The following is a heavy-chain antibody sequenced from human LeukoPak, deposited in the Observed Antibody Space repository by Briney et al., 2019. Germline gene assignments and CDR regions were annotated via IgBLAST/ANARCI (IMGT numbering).Heavy chain of an antibody. CDR3: ARGGSPYYYGSGSYSADYYYYYMDV. D-gene: IGHD3-10*01. Sequence: GGSLRLSCAASGFMFSSYSMNWVRQAPGKGLEWVSSICSSTTYIYYADSVKGRFTISGDNAKNSLYLQMNSLRAEDTAVYYCARGGSPYYYGSGSYSADYYYYYMDVWGKGTTVTVSS. V-gene: IGHV3-21*01. CDR1: GFMFSSYS. J-gene: IGHJ6*03. CDR2: ICSSTTYI.